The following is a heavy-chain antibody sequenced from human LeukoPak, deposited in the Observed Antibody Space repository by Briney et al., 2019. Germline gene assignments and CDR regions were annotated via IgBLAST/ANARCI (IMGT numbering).Heavy chain of an antibody. J-gene: IGHJ4*02. Sequence: SQTLSLTCAVSGGSISSGGYSWSWLRQPPGKGLEWIGYIYHSGSTYYNPSLKSRVTISVDTSKNQFSLKLSSVTAADTAVYYCAGGRITIFGVVIGPLDYWGQGTLVTVSS. CDR2: IYHSGST. D-gene: IGHD3-3*01. CDR3: AGGRITIFGVVIGPLDY. V-gene: IGHV4-30-2*01. CDR1: GGSISSGGYS.